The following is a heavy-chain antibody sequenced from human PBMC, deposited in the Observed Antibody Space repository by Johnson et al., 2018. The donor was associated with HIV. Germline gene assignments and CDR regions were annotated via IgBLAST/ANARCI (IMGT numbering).Heavy chain of an antibody. D-gene: IGHD1-14*01. CDR2: IRYDGSNK. V-gene: IGHV3-33*08. J-gene: IGHJ3*02. CDR3: ARDPLYNIYAFDI. CDR1: GFTFSNYA. Sequence: VQLVESGGGVVQPGRSLRLSCAASGFTFSNYAMHWVRQAPGKGLEWVAFIRYDGSNKYYADSVKGRFTISRDNSKNTLYLQMNSLRAEDTAVYYCARDPLYNIYAFDIWGQGTMVTVSS.